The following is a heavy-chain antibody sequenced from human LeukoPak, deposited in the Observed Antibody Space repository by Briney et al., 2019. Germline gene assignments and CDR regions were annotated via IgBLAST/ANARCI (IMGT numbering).Heavy chain of an antibody. J-gene: IGHJ4*02. D-gene: IGHD3-22*01. CDR2: ISYDGSNV. CDR3: AKDRIYYYDSSPDY. V-gene: IGHV3-30*18. CDR1: GFTFNRYG. Sequence: PGRSLRLSCAASGFTFNRYGMNWVRQAPGKGLEWVALISYDGSNVYYADSVKGRFTVPRDNSKNTLYLQMNSLRAEDTAVYYCAKDRIYYYDSSPDYWGQGTLVTVSS.